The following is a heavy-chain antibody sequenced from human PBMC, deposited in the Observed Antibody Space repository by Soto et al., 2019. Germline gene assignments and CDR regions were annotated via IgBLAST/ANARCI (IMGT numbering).Heavy chain of an antibody. J-gene: IGHJ4*02. D-gene: IGHD2-21*02. CDR1: GYSFTSYW. CDR2: IDPSDSCT. V-gene: IGHV5-10-1*01. Sequence: GESLKISCKGSGYSFTSYWISGVRQMPGKGLEWMGRIDPSDSCTNYSPSFQRHVTTSADKSISTAYLQWSSLKASDTAMYYCARRVPCGGDCLYFEYSGQGTMVTVSS. CDR3: ARRVPCGGDCLYFEY.